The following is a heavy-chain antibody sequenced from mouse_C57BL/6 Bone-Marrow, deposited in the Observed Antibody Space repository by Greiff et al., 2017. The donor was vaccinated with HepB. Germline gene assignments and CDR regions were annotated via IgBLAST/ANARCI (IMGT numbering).Heavy chain of an antibody. CDR1: GYTFTSYW. D-gene: IGHD6-1*01. J-gene: IGHJ1*03. V-gene: IGHV1-55*01. CDR3: AREGFSLSYFDV. CDR2: IYPGSGST. Sequence: QVQLKQPGAELVKPGASVKMSCKASGYTFTSYWITWVKQRPGQGLEWIGDIYPGSGSTNYNEKFKSKATLTVDTSSSTAYMQLSSLTSEDSAVYYCAREGFSLSYFDVWGTGTTVTVSS.